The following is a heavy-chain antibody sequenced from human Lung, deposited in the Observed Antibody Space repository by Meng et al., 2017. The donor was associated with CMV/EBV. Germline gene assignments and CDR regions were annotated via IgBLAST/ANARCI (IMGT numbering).Heavy chain of an antibody. J-gene: IGHJ6*02. CDR2: ISSSSSYI. D-gene: IGHD2-2*02. V-gene: IGHV3-21*01. CDR1: GFTFSSYS. Sequence: GGSXRLXCAASGFTFSSYSMNWVRQAPGKGLEWVSSISSSSSYIYYADSVKGRFTISRDNAKNSLYLQMNSLRAEDTAVYYCARDLSIVPAAISYYYGMDVXGQGXTVTVSS. CDR3: ARDLSIVPAAISYYYGMDV.